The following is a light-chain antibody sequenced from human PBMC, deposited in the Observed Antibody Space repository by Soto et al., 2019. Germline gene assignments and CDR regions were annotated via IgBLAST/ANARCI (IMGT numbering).Light chain of an antibody. CDR1: SSNIGAAYD. J-gene: IGLJ3*02. CDR2: ANS. CDR3: QSYDSSLSGWV. V-gene: IGLV1-40*01. Sequence: QSVLTQPPSVSGAPGQRVTISCTGSSSNIGAAYDVHWYQQLPGTAPKLLTYANSNRTSGVPDRFSGSKSGTSATLASTGSRADDEAAHYCQSYDSSLSGWVFGGGTKLTVL.